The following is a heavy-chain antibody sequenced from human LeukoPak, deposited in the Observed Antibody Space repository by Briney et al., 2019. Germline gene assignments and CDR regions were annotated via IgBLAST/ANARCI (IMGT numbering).Heavy chain of an antibody. V-gene: IGHV3-23*01. CDR2: I. J-gene: IGHJ4*02. CDR3: VGGYQLLLFDD. D-gene: IGHD2-2*01. Sequence: GGSLRLSCAASGFTVGYYAISWVRQAPGKGLEWVSAIDSVKGRFTISRDNSKNTLYLQMKSLRAGDTALYYCVGGYQLLLFDDWGQGTLVTVSS. CDR1: GFTVGYYA.